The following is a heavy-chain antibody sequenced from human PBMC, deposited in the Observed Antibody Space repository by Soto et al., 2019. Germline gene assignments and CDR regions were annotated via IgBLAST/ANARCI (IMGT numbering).Heavy chain of an antibody. D-gene: IGHD6-19*01. V-gene: IGHV1-69*01. Sequence: QVQLVQSGAEVKKPGSSVKVSCKASGGTFSSYAIRWVRQAPGQGLEWMGGIIPILGTANYAQKFQGRVTVTADESTCTAYMELRSLRSEDTAVYYCALAVAVAGSFDYWGQGTLVTVSS. CDR1: GGTFSSYA. CDR3: ALAVAVAGSFDY. CDR2: IIPILGTA. J-gene: IGHJ4*02.